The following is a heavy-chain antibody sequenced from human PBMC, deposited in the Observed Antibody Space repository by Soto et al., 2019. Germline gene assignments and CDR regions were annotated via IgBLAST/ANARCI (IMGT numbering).Heavy chain of an antibody. CDR3: AREVGPTSSYNYGMEV. CDR1: GYSFITNA. V-gene: IGHV1-3*01. Sequence: ASVKVSCKTSGYSFITNAMHWVRQAPGQRLEWLGWIKPGTGTTKYSQKFQGRVNITRDTSASTAYLELSTLRSEDTAVYVCAREVGPTSSYNYGMEVWGQGTTVTVSS. CDR2: IKPGTGTT. J-gene: IGHJ6*02. D-gene: IGHD1-26*01.